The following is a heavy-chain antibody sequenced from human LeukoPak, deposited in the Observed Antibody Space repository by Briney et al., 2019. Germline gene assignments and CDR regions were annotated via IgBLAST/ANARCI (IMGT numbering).Heavy chain of an antibody. CDR3: ARRGSGYGQFDY. J-gene: IGHJ4*02. Sequence: GGSLRLSCAASGFTFSSYSMNWVRQAPGKGLEWVSYISGSGGTIDYADSVKGRFTISRDNAKNSLYLQMNSLRADDTAVYYCARRGSGYGQFDYWGQGTLVTVSS. CDR2: ISGSGGTI. D-gene: IGHD5-12*01. V-gene: IGHV3-48*04. CDR1: GFTFSSYS.